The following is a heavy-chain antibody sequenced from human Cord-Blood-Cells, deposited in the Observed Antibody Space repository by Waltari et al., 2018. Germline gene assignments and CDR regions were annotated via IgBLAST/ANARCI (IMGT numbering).Heavy chain of an antibody. J-gene: IGHJ2*01. V-gene: IGHV3-23*04. CDR2: ISGSGGST. CDR1: GFTFSSYA. D-gene: IGHD7-27*01. CDR3: AKREANWGSRGHFDL. Sequence: EVQLVESGGGLVQPGGSLRLSCAASGFTFSSYAMTWVRQATGKGLEWVSAISGSGGSTYYADSVKGRFTISRDNSKNTLYLQMNSLRAEDTAVYYCAKREANWGSRGHFDLWGRGTLVTVSS.